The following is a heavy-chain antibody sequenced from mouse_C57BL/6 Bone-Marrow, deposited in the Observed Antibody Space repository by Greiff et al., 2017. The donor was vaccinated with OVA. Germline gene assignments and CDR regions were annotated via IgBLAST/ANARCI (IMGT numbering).Heavy chain of an antibody. V-gene: IGHV10-1*01. CDR1: GFSFNTYA. Sequence: DVHLVESGGGLVQPKGSLKLSCAASGFSFNTYAMNWVRQAPGKGLEWVARIRSKSNNYATYYADSVKDRFTISRDDSESMLYLQMNNLKTEDTAMYYCVRHGDGYLAWFAYWGQGTLVTVSA. D-gene: IGHD2-3*01. J-gene: IGHJ3*01. CDR3: VRHGDGYLAWFAY. CDR2: IRSKSNNYAT.